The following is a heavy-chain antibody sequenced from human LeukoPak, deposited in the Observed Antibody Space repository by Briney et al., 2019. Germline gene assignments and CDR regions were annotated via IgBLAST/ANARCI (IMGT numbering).Heavy chain of an antibody. CDR3: ARVQGYSGYDLGYYYYYYMDV. CDR2: IYHSGTT. D-gene: IGHD5-12*01. V-gene: IGHV4-38-2*02. J-gene: IGHJ6*03. CDR1: GYSISSGYY. Sequence: SETLSLTCSVSGYSISSGYYWDWIRQPPGKGLEGIGNIYHSGTTYYNPSLKSRVTISVDTSKNQFSLKLSSVTAADTAVYYCARVQGYSGYDLGYYYYYYMDVWGKGTTVTVSS.